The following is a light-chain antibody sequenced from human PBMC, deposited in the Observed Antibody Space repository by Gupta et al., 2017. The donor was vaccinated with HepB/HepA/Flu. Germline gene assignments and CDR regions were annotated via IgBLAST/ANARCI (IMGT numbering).Light chain of an antibody. Sequence: QSALTHPDSVSGSPGQSITISCTGTSSDVGGYNFVSWYQQHPDKAPKLMIYDVSNRPSGVSNRFSGSKSGDTASLTISGLQAEDEGSYYCSSFTSRNTLIFGGGTKLTVL. CDR3: SSFTSRNTLI. CDR2: DVS. V-gene: IGLV2-14*03. J-gene: IGLJ2*01. CDR1: SSDVGGYNF.